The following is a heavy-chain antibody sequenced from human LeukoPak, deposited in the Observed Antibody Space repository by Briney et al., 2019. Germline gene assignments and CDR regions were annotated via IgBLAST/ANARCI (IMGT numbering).Heavy chain of an antibody. CDR1: GYTFTSYG. V-gene: IGHV1-18*01. CDR2: ISAYNGNT. D-gene: IGHD6-13*01. J-gene: IGHJ5*02. CDR3: ARVEQQLVRDNWFDP. Sequence: GASVKVSCKASGYTFTSYGISWVRQAPGQGLEWMGWISAYNGNTNYAQKLQGRVTMTTGTSTSTAYMELRSLRSDDTAVYYCARVEQQLVRDNWFDPWGQGTLVTVSS.